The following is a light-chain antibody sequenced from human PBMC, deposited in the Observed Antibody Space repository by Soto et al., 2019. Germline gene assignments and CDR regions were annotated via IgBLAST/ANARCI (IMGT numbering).Light chain of an antibody. V-gene: IGKV1-8*01. CDR3: QQYYSYPHT. CDR2: AAS. J-gene: IGKJ2*01. Sequence: AIRMTQSPSSFSASTGDRVTITCRASQGISSYLAWYQQKPGNAPKLLIYAASTWQSGVPSRFSGSGSGTEFTLTISCLQSEDFATYYCQQYYSYPHTFGQGTKLEIK. CDR1: QGISSY.